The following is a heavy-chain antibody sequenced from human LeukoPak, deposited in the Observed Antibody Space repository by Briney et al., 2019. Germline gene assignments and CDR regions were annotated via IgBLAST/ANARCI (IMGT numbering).Heavy chain of an antibody. J-gene: IGHJ6*03. V-gene: IGHV3-74*01. D-gene: IGHD3-3*01. CDR3: ARTYYDFWSGYLYYYYMDV. Sequence: GGSLRLSCAASGFAFSSYWMHWVRQAPGKGLVWVSRINSDGSSTSYADSVKGRFTISRDNAKNTLYLQMNSLRAEDTAVYYCARTYYDFWSGYLYYYYMDVWGKGTTVTVSS. CDR2: INSDGSST. CDR1: GFAFSSYW.